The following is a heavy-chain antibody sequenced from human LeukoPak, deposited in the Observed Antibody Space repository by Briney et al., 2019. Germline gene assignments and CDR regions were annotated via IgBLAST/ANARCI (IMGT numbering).Heavy chain of an antibody. CDR2: ISAYNGNT. CDR1: GYTFTIYG. V-gene: IGHV1-18*01. J-gene: IGHJ5*02. D-gene: IGHD2-2*01. CDR3: ARDICSSTSCLYNWFDP. Sequence: ASVTVSCKASGYTFTIYGISWVRQAPGQGLEWMGWISAYNGNTNYAQKLQGRVTITTDTSTSTAYMELRSLRSDDTAVYYCARDICSSTSCLYNWFDPWGQGTLVTVSS.